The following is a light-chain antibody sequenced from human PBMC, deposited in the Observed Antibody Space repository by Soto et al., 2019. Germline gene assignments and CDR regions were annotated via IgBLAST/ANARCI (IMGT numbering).Light chain of an antibody. CDR1: QSVSSD. CDR2: YTS. CDR3: QQYDDWLRLT. V-gene: IGKV3-15*01. Sequence: EIVMTQSPATLSVSPGESATPSCRASQSVSSDLAWYQQKPGQAPRLLIYYTSTRATGFPARFSGSGSGTEFNLTISSLQSEDFAVYFCQQYDDWLRLTFGGGTKVDIK. J-gene: IGKJ4*01.